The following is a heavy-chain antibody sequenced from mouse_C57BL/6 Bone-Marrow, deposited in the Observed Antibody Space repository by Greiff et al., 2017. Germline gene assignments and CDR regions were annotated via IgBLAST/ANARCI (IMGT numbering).Heavy chain of an antibody. CDR1: GFTFSDFY. CDR3: ARDANGPRESSWYFDV. J-gene: IGHJ1*03. CDR2: SRNKANDYTT. Sequence: EVNLVESGGGLVQSGRSLRLSCATSGFTFSDFYMEWVRQAPGKGLEWIAASRNKANDYTTEYSASVKGRFIVSRDTSQSILYLQMNALRAEDTAIYYCARDANGPRESSWYFDVWGTGTTVTVSS. D-gene: IGHD1-1*01. V-gene: IGHV7-1*01.